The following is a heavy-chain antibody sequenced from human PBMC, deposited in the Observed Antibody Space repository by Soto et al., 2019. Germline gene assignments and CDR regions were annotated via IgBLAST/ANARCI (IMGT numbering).Heavy chain of an antibody. V-gene: IGHV1-69*01. CDR2: IIPIFGTP. CDR3: ALSSTSDY. Sequence: QVQLVQSGAEVKKPGSSVKVSCNPSGVTFSTYVINWVRQAPGQGLEWMGCIIPIFGTPNYAQKFQDRVTITADESTSTAYMELSSLRSEDTAVYYCALSSTSDYWGQGTLVTVSS. J-gene: IGHJ4*02. D-gene: IGHD6-13*01. CDR1: GVTFSTYV.